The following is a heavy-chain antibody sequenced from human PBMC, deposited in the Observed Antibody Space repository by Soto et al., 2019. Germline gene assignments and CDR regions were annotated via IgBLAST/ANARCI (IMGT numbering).Heavy chain of an antibody. Sequence: QITLKESGPPLVKPTQTLTLTCTFSGFSLSTSGVGVGWIRQPPGKALEWLALIYWDDDKRYSPSLKSRLTITKDTSKYQVVLTMTNMDPVDTATYYCAHRRVAVAGNWFDPWGQGTLVTVSS. J-gene: IGHJ5*02. V-gene: IGHV2-5*02. CDR2: IYWDDDK. D-gene: IGHD6-19*01. CDR1: GFSLSTSGVG. CDR3: AHRRVAVAGNWFDP.